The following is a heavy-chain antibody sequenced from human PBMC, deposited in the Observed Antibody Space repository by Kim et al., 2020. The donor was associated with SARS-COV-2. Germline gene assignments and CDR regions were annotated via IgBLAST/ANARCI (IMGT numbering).Heavy chain of an antibody. CDR3: ARAGGGVRAFDI. D-gene: IGHD3-10*01. V-gene: IGHV1-46*01. Sequence: NYAQKFQGRVTMARETSTSTVYMELSSLRSEDTAVYYWARAGGGVRAFDIWGQGTMVTVSS. J-gene: IGHJ3*02.